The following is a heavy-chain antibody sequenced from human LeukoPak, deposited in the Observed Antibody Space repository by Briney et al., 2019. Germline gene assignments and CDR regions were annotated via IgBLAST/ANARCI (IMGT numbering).Heavy chain of an antibody. D-gene: IGHD2-21*02. V-gene: IGHV1-3*01. CDR2: INAGNGNT. CDR1: GYTFTSYA. Sequence: ASVKVSCKASGYTFTSYAMHWVRQAPGQRLEWMGWINAGNGNTKYSQKFQGRVTITRDTSASTAYMELSSLRSEDTAVYYCATGGAYCGGDCYPVDYFAYWGQGTLVTVSS. J-gene: IGHJ4*02. CDR3: ATGGAYCGGDCYPVDYFAY.